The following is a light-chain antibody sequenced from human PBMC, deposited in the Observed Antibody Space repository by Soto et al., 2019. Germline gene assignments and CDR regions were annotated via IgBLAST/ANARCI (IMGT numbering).Light chain of an antibody. V-gene: IGKV3-11*01. CDR3: QQRCDWPLT. J-gene: IGKJ4*01. CDR1: QSVSSY. CDR2: DAS. Sequence: EIVLTQSPATLSLSPGERATLSCRASQSVSSYLAWYQHKPGQAPRLLIHDASNRATGISARFSGGGSGTDFTLTISSLEPEDFAVYYCQQRCDWPLTFGGGTKLEIK.